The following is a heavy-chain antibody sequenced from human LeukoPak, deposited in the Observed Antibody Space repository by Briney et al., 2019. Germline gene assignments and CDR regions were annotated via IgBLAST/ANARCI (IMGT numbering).Heavy chain of an antibody. CDR2: INHSGST. D-gene: IGHD3-22*01. Sequence: SETLSLTCAVYGGSFSGYYWSWIRQPPGKGLEWIGEINHSGSTNYNPSLKSRVTISVDTSKNQFSLKLSSVTAADTAVYYCARDGVVAINWFDPWGQGTLVTVSS. CDR1: GGSFSGYY. J-gene: IGHJ5*02. V-gene: IGHV4-34*01. CDR3: ARDGVVAINWFDP.